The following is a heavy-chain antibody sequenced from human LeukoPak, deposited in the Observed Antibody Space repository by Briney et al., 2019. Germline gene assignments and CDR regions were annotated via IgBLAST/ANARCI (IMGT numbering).Heavy chain of an antibody. J-gene: IGHJ4*02. V-gene: IGHV1-3*01. Sequence: EASVTVSCKASGYTFTSYGISWVRQAPGQGLEWMGWINAGNGNTKYSQKFQGRVTITGDTSASTAYMELSSLRSEDTAVYYCARVPAAGVVFDYWGQGTLVTVSS. CDR1: GYTFTSYG. CDR2: INAGNGNT. D-gene: IGHD6-13*01. CDR3: ARVPAAGVVFDY.